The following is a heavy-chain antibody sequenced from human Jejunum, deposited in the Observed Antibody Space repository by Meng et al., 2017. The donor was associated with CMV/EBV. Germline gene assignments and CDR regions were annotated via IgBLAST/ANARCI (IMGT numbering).Heavy chain of an antibody. CDR3: ARAGPVAGTLDY. CDR1: GYTFTGYY. J-gene: IGHJ4*02. CDR2: INPSSGDT. D-gene: IGHD6-19*01. V-gene: IGHV1-2*06. Sequence: CKASGYTFTGYYVHWVRQAPGQGLEWMGRINPSSGDTDYAQNFQGRVTMTRDTSINTDYMELIELRSDDAAVYYCARAGPVAGTLDYWGQGTLVTVSS.